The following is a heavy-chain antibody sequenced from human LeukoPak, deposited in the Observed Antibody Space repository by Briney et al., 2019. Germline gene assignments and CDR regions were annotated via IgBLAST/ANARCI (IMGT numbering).Heavy chain of an antibody. Sequence: GGSLRLSCAASGFIFSSYAMSWVRQAPGKGLEWVSSISASGGNTYRADSVKGRFTISRDNSGNTLYLQMNSLRADDTAVYYCAKYDRIGGYCSTTSCPYFDYWGQGTLVTVSS. J-gene: IGHJ4*02. CDR2: ISASGGNT. V-gene: IGHV3-23*01. D-gene: IGHD2-2*01. CDR3: AKYDRIGGYCSTTSCPYFDY. CDR1: GFIFSSYA.